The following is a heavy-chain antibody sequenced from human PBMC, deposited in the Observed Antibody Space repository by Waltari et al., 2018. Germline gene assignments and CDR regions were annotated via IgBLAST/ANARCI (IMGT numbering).Heavy chain of an antibody. CDR1: GFISGSHE. D-gene: IGHD2-8*01. V-gene: IGHV3-48*03. CDR3: ATETSVSNYNAIDM. CDR2: ITGSGSSI. Sequence: EVQLVESGGGSVQPGGSLSLSCAASGFISGSHEMNWVRQAPGKGLEWISYITGSGSSIKYADSVKGRFTISRDNAKNSLYLQMNSLRAEDTALYYCATETSVSNYNAIDMWGQGTMVTVSS. J-gene: IGHJ3*02.